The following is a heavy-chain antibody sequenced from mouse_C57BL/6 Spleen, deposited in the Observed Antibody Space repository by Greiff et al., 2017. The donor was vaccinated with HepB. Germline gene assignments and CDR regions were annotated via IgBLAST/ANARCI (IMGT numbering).Heavy chain of an antibody. D-gene: IGHD2-5*01. Sequence: VQLQQPGAELVKPGASVKMSCKASGYTFTSYWITWVKQRPGQGLEWIGDIYPGSGSTNYTEKFKSKATLTVDTSSSTAYMQLSSLTSEDSAVYYCADSNYFYWYFDVWGTGTTVTVSS. CDR2: IYPGSGST. CDR1: GYTFTSYW. J-gene: IGHJ1*03. CDR3: ADSNYFYWYFDV. V-gene: IGHV1-55*01.